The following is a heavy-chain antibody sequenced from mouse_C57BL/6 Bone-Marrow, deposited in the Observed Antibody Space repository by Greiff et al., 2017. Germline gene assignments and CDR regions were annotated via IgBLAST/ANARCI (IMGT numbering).Heavy chain of an antibody. J-gene: IGHJ1*03. V-gene: IGHV1-81*01. CDR1: GYTFTSYG. D-gene: IGHD1-1*01. CDR2: IYPRSGNT. CDR3: ARSHSLDYGSSYWYFDV. Sequence: QVQLQQSGAELARPGASVKLSCKASGYTFTSYGISWVKQRTGQGLEWIGEIYPRSGNTYYNEKIKGKATLTADKSSSTAYMELRSLTSEDAAVYFCARSHSLDYGSSYWYFDVWGTGTTVTVSS.